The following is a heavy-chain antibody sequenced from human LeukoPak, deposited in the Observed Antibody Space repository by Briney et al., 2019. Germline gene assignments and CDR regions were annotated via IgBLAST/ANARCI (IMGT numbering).Heavy chain of an antibody. J-gene: IGHJ4*01. CDR3: ARAPRHTNSWYYFDY. CDR2: IYHSGDT. Sequence: SETLSLTCTVSGGSISSGDYYWSWIRQHPGKGLEWIGYIYHSGDTYYNPSLKSRVTISMDTSGNQFSLKLSSVTAADTAVYYCARAPRHTNSWYYFDYWAQGTLVSVSS. D-gene: IGHD2-2*01. CDR1: GGSISSGDYY. V-gene: IGHV4-31*02.